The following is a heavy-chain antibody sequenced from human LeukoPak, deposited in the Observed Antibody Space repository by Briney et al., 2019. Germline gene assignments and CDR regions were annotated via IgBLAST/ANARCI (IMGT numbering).Heavy chain of an antibody. J-gene: IGHJ4*02. CDR1: GYTFTSYY. Sequence: ASVKVSCKASGYTFTSYYMHWVRQAPGQGLEWMGWINPNSGGTNYAQKFQGRVTMTRDTSISTAYMELSRLRSDDTAVYYCARARSRTGTFDYWGQGTLVTVSS. V-gene: IGHV1-2*02. D-gene: IGHD1-1*01. CDR2: INPNSGGT. CDR3: ARARSRTGTFDY.